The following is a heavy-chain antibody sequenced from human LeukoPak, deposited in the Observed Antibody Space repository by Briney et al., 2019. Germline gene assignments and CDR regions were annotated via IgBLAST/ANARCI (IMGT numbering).Heavy chain of an antibody. CDR3: ARERDGSGTQRGLDY. Sequence: PSETLSLTCTVSGGSISSGSYYWSWIRQPAGKGLEWIGRIYTSGSTNYNPSLKSRVAISVDTSKNQFSLKLSSVTAADTAVYYCARERDGSGTQRGLDYWGQGTLVTVSS. J-gene: IGHJ4*02. V-gene: IGHV4-61*02. CDR2: IYTSGST. CDR1: GGSISSGSYY. D-gene: IGHD3-10*01.